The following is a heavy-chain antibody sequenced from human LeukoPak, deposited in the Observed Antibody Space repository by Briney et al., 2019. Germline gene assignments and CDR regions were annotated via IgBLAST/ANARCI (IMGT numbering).Heavy chain of an antibody. J-gene: IGHJ4*02. Sequence: GGSLRLSCAVSGFIFSDFSMSWVRQAPGKGLEYVAKMNEYGSEIFYVDSVKGRFTISRDNAKNSLYLQMNRLRAEDTAVYYCARPRGCGTSRCNNFDYWGQGTLVTVSS. CDR2: MNEYGSEI. CDR1: GFIFSDFS. CDR3: ARPRGCGTSRCNNFDY. D-gene: IGHD2-21*01. V-gene: IGHV3-7*01.